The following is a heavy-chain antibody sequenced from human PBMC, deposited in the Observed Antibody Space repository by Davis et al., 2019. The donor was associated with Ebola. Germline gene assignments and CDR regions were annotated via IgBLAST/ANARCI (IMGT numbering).Heavy chain of an antibody. J-gene: IGHJ4*02. V-gene: IGHV3-15*01. CDR2: IKSKTDGGTA. D-gene: IGHD6-13*01. CDR1: GFTFRNAW. Sequence: PGGSLRLSCAASGFTFRNAWMSWVRQAPGKGLEWVGRIKSKTDGGTADYAAPVKTRFTISRDDSKNTLYLQMNSLKSEDTAVYYCTRTPAAGLWGQGTLVTVSS. CDR3: TRTPAAGL.